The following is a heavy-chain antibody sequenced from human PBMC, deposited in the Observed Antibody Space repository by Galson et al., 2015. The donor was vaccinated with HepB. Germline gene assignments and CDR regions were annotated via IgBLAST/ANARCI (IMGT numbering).Heavy chain of an antibody. CDR3: ARYTRLPDY. CDR1: GFTFSSYS. J-gene: IGHJ4*02. V-gene: IGHV3-21*05. CDR2: ISGNSGDT. D-gene: IGHD2-15*01. Sequence: SLRLSCAASGFTFSSYSMNWVRQAPGKGLECISYISGNSGDTKYADSVKGRFTISRDNAKNSVYLQMNSLTVEDTAVYYCARYTRLPDYWGQGTLVTVSS.